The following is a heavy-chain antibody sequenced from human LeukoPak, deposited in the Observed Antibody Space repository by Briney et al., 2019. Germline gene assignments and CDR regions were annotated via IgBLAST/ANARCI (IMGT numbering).Heavy chain of an antibody. V-gene: IGHV4-34*01. Sequence: SETLSLTCAVYGGSFSGYYWSWIRQPPGKGLEWIGEINHSGNTNYNPSLKSRDTISVDTSRNLFSLKLSSVTAADTAVYYCARRTHYYDSSGYYYGLRAPLWYFDYWGQRSLVTVSS. D-gene: IGHD3-22*01. J-gene: IGHJ4*02. CDR3: ARRTHYYDSSGYYYGLRAPLWYFDY. CDR2: INHSGNT. CDR1: GGSFSGYY.